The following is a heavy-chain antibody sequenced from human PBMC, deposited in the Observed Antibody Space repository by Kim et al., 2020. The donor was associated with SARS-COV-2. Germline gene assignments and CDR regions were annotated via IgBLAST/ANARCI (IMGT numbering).Heavy chain of an antibody. CDR3: ARYQGGDGYKNPPYYYYYGISV. Sequence: GGSLRLSCAASGFTFSSYSMNWVRQAPGKGLEWVSSIIRSSSDIYYADSVKGRFTISRDNSTNSLYLQMNTLRAEDTAVYYCARYQGGDGYKNPPYYYYYGISVSGHGPTFTVS. D-gene: IGHD5-12*01. J-gene: IGHJ6*02. CDR1: GFTFSSYS. V-gene: IGHV3-21*01. CDR2: IIRSSSDI.